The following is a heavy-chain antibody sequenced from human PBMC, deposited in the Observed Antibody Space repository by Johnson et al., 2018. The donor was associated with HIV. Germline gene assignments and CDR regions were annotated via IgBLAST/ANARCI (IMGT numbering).Heavy chain of an antibody. Sequence: QVQLVESGGGLVKPGGSLRLSCAASEFTYSDFYINWIRQPPGKGLEWVSSISSTGISLYYAHSVKGRFTISTDNAKNTLYLQMSSLRAEDTAVYYCAREGNYYDSSSHAFDIWGQGTMVTVSS. J-gene: IGHJ3*02. V-gene: IGHV3-11*04. CDR2: ISSTGISL. D-gene: IGHD3-22*01. CDR3: AREGNYYDSSSHAFDI. CDR1: EFTYSDFY.